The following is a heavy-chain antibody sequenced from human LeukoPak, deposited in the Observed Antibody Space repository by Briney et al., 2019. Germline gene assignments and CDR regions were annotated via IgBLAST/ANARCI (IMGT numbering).Heavy chain of an antibody. J-gene: IGHJ4*02. CDR2: IYSGGRT. D-gene: IGHD3-22*01. CDR3: ARDPVTWDSSGYFSD. CDR1: GFTVSTNY. Sequence: WGSLRLSCAASGFTVSTNYMSWVRQAPGKGLEWISLIYSGGRTYYADSVKGRVTISIDDSKNTLYLQMNSLRTEDTAVYYCARDPVTWDSSGYFSDWGQGTLVTVSS. V-gene: IGHV3-53*01.